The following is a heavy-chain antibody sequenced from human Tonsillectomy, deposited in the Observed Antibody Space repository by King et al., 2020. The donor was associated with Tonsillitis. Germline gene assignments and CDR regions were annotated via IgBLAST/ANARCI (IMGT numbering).Heavy chain of an antibody. CDR2: ISSSSSMI. CDR1: GFTFNAYS. Sequence: VQLVESGGDLVRPGGSLRLSCAASGFTFNAYSMNWVRQAPGKGLDWVAYISSSSSMIYYADSVKGRFTISRDKAKTSLYLQMNSLRAEDTAVYYCARVPYGSGKYYVDHWGQGTLVTVSS. V-gene: IGHV3-48*01. D-gene: IGHD3-10*01. J-gene: IGHJ4*02. CDR3: ARVPYGSGKYYVDH.